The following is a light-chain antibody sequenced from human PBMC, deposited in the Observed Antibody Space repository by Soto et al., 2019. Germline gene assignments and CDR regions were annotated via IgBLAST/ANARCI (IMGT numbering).Light chain of an antibody. CDR3: QQYHIWPPWT. V-gene: IGKV3-15*01. CDR1: QSLSSN. Sequence: DIVMTQSPATLSVSPGERATLSCRASQSLSSNLAWYQQKPGQAPRLPIYAASTRATGIPARFSGSGSGTEFTLTISSLQSEDFAVYYCQQYHIWPPWTFGQGTKVDIK. CDR2: AAS. J-gene: IGKJ1*01.